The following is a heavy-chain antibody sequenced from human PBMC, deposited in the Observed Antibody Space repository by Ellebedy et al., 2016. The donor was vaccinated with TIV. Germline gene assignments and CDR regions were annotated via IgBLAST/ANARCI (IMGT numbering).Heavy chain of an antibody. CDR2: INPSGGTT. J-gene: IGHJ4*02. D-gene: IGHD2-15*01. Sequence: AASVKVSCKASGYTFTRYYIHWVRQAPGQGLEWMGLINPSGGTTTYAKKFQGRVTMTRDTATSTVYMELISLRSEDMAVYYCARERETGRGGTYYFDYWGQGTLVTVSS. CDR1: GYTFTRYY. CDR3: ARERETGRGGTYYFDY. V-gene: IGHV1-46*01.